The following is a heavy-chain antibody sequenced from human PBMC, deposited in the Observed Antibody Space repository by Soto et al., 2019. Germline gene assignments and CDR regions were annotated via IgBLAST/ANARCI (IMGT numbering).Heavy chain of an antibody. CDR1: GFTFSSYA. Sequence: PGGSLRLSCAASGFTFSSYAMSWVRQAPGKGLEWVSTISGNGGNTHYADSVKGRFTISRDNSRNTLYLQLYGLRAEDTALYYCEKDWGYGSGTNWFDPWGQGTLVTVSS. CDR3: EKDWGYGSGTNWFDP. D-gene: IGHD3-10*01. V-gene: IGHV3-23*01. CDR2: ISGNGGNT. J-gene: IGHJ5*02.